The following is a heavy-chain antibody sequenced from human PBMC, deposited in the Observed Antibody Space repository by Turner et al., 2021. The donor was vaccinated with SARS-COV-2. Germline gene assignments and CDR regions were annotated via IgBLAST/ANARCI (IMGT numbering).Heavy chain of an antibody. CDR2: INSDGSST. D-gene: IGHD6-19*01. CDR3: AIKLWYISGWYAVDP. CDR1: GFTFSIYW. Sequence: EVQLVESGGGLVQPGGSLRLSCAASGFTFSIYWMHWVRQAPGKGLVWVSRINSDGSSTSYADSVKGRFTISRDNAKNTLYLQMNSLRAEDTAVYYCAIKLWYISGWYAVDPWGQGTLVTVSS. J-gene: IGHJ5*02. V-gene: IGHV3-74*01.